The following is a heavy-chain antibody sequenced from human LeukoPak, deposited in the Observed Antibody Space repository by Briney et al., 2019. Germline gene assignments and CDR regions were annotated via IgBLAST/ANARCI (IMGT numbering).Heavy chain of an antibody. Sequence: SETLSLTCTVSGGSISSGDYYWSWIRQPPGKGLEWIGSVFYRGNTYYNPSLMSRVTVSADTSKNQFSLNLTSVTAADTAVYYCARDSSGYFDYWGQGTLVTVSS. J-gene: IGHJ4*02. CDR1: GGSISSGDYY. CDR2: VFYRGNT. V-gene: IGHV4-39*02. D-gene: IGHD3-22*01. CDR3: ARDSSGYFDY.